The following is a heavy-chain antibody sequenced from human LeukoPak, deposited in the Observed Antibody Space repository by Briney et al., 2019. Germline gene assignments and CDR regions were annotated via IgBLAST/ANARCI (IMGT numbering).Heavy chain of an antibody. V-gene: IGHV4-59*01. CDR1: GGSISSYY. CDR3: ARGEQWELLPTR. D-gene: IGHD1-26*01. Sequence: ASETLSLTCTVSGGSISSYYWSWIRQPPGKGLEWIGYIYYSGSTNYNPSLKSRVTISVDTSKNQFSLKLTSVTAADTAVYYCARGEQWELLPTRWGQGTLVTVSS. CDR2: IYYSGST. J-gene: IGHJ4*02.